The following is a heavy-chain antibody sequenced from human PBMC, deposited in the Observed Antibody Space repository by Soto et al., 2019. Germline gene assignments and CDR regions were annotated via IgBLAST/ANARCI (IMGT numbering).Heavy chain of an antibody. CDR1: GGSFSGYY. Sequence: QVQLQQWGAGLLKPSETLSLTCAVYGGSFSGYYWSWIRQPPGKGLEWIGEINHSGSTHYNPSLKSRVPISVDTSRNQLSLKLSSVTAADTAVYYCARPTRQWLGLRYYYGMDVWGQGTTVTVSS. CDR2: INHSGST. CDR3: ARPTRQWLGLRYYYGMDV. D-gene: IGHD6-19*01. V-gene: IGHV4-34*01. J-gene: IGHJ6*02.